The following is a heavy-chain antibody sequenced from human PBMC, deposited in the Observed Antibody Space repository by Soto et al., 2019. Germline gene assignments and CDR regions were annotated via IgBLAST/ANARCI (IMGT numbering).Heavy chain of an antibody. Sequence: ASVKVSCKASGYTFTGYYMHWVRQAPGQGLEWMGWINPNTGGTNYAQKFQGRVTMTRDTSISTAYMELSRLRSDDAAVYYCARVGVVIPAAVDRFDYWGQGSRVTV. V-gene: IGHV1-2*02. J-gene: IGHJ4*02. D-gene: IGHD2-2*01. CDR3: ARVGVVIPAAVDRFDY. CDR1: GYTFTGYY. CDR2: INPNTGGT.